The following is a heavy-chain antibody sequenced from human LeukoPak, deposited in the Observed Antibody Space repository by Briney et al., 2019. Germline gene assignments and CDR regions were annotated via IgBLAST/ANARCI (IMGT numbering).Heavy chain of an antibody. CDR3: ARDPGYGLGVDYGDY. Sequence: GGSLRLSCAASGFTVSGNYMSWVRQAPGKGLEWLSVIHRGGNTYYADFVKGRFTISRDSSKNTVFLQMDSLRAEDTAVYYCARDPGYGLGVDYGDYWGQGTLVTVSS. V-gene: IGHV3-66*01. D-gene: IGHD3-10*01. J-gene: IGHJ4*02. CDR1: GFTVSGNY. CDR2: IHRGGNT.